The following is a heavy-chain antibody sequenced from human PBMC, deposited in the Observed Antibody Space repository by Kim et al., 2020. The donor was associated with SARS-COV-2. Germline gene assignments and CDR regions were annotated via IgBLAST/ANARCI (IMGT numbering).Heavy chain of an antibody. V-gene: IGHV1-8*01. J-gene: IGHJ5*02. CDR3: ARGPDRSTGFDP. Sequence: GSAQKVQARVTMPRDTSLTTAYMDLSSLKPEDTAVYYCARGPDRSTGFDPWGQGTLVTVTS.